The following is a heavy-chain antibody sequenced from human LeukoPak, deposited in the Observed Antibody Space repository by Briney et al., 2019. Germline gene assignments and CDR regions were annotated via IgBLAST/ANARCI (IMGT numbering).Heavy chain of an antibody. CDR2: FYHRGST. V-gene: IGHV4-39*07. J-gene: IGHJ3*02. CDR3: ARDDLVGIDAFDI. Sequence: SETLSLTCTVSGGSINTNPNYWGWIRQSPGKGLEWIGCFYHRGSTYYNPSLRSRVTVSGDSSQNQFSLKLSSVTAADTAVYYCARDDLVGIDAFDIWGQGTMVTVSS. D-gene: IGHD2-15*01. CDR1: GGSINTNPNY.